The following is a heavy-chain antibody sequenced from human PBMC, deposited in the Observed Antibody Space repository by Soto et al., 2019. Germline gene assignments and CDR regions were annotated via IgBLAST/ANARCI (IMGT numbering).Heavy chain of an antibody. V-gene: IGHV3-48*02. CDR1: GFTFSSYS. J-gene: IGHJ5*02. Sequence: GGSLRLSCAASGFTFSSYSMNWVRQAPGKGLEWVSYISSSSSTIYYADSVKGRFTISRDNAKNSLYLQMNSLRDEDTAVYYCARDQDFWSGYEPRSENWFDPWGQGTLVTVSS. D-gene: IGHD3-3*01. CDR3: ARDQDFWSGYEPRSENWFDP. CDR2: ISSSSSTI.